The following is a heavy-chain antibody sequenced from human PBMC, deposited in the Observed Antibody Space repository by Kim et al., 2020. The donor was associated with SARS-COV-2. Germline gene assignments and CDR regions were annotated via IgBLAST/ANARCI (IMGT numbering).Heavy chain of an antibody. CDR3: ASSDYYGSGSRDAFDM. Sequence: SVNVSCKASGYTFTYRYLHWVRQAPGQALEWMGWITPFNGNTNYAQKFQDRVTITRDMSMSTAYMELSSLRSEDTARYYCASSDYYGSGSRDAFDMRG. D-gene: IGHD3-10*01. CDR1: GYTFTYRY. CDR2: ITPFNGNT. J-gene: IGHJ3*02. V-gene: IGHV1-45*02.